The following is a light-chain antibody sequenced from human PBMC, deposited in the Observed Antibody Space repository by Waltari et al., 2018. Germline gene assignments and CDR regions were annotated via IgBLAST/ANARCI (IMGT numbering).Light chain of an antibody. V-gene: IGLV2-11*01. CDR2: DVF. CDR1: TSDIGSYNY. Sequence: QSALSQPRSVSGSPGQSITISCAGSTSDIGSYNYVSWYQQHPGLAPKVVIYDVFKRPSGVPDRFSGSKSGNTASLTISGLQTDDEADYYCCTYVGSFKVFGGGTKLTVL. J-gene: IGLJ3*02. CDR3: CTYVGSFKV.